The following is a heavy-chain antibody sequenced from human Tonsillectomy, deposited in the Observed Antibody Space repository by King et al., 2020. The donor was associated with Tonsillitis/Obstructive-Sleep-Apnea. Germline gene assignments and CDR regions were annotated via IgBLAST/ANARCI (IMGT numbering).Heavy chain of an antibody. CDR3: AKFRGLVGVRPTFLLLGAFVI. V-gene: IGHV3-9*01. Sequence: VQLVESGGGLVQPGGSLRLSCAASGFTFDDYAMHWVRQAPGKGLEWVSGISWNSCSIGYADSVKGRFTVSRDNAKNSLYLQMNSLRAEDTALYYCAKFRGLVGVRPTFLLLGAFVICGQGAMFSVSS. CDR2: ISWNSCSI. J-gene: IGHJ3*02. D-gene: IGHD2-15*01. CDR1: GFTFDDYA.